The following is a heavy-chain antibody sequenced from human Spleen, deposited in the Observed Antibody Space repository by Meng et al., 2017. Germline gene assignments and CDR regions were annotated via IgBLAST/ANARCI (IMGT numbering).Heavy chain of an antibody. CDR3: ARGIPMGWGLYIDP. D-gene: IGHD3-3*01. V-gene: IGHV4-39*07. CDR2: IYYSGST. CDR1: GGSISSSSYY. J-gene: IGHJ5*02. Sequence: SETLSLTCTVSGGSISSSSYYWGWIRQPPGKGLEWIGSIYYSGSTYYNPSLKSRVTISVDTSKNQFSLKLSSVTAADTAVYYCARGIPMGWGLYIDPWGQGTLVTVSS.